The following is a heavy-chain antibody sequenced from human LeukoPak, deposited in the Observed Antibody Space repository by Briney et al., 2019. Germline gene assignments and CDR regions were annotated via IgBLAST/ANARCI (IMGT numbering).Heavy chain of an antibody. V-gene: IGHV4-59*02. CDR2: GFYFGRT. D-gene: IGHD5-24*01. Sequence: SETLSLTCTVSGASVRSHYWSWIRQTPGKGLEWLGYGFYFGRTNYNPSLGSRVAISLDTSKNQFSLRLTAVTAADTAVYYCARRAGDNYDFDYWGHGILVTVSS. J-gene: IGHJ4*01. CDR1: GASVRSHY. CDR3: ARRAGDNYDFDY.